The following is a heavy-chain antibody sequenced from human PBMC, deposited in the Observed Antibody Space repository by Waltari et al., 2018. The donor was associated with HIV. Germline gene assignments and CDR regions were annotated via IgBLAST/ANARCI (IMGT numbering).Heavy chain of an antibody. J-gene: IGHJ2*01. CDR1: GGPINSHTYY. D-gene: IGHD5-12*01. V-gene: IGHV4-39*01. CDR2: IYHSGNA. CDR3: ARQGDIVEGFFDL. Sequence: HLQLQESGPGPVKPSETLSPTCSVHGGPINSHTYYWGWTSRPPGRGLEWIESIYHSGNAYYHPSLTSRVTMFVDASKNQFSLNLKSVTDADTAVYYCARQGDIVEGFFDLWGRGTLVSASS.